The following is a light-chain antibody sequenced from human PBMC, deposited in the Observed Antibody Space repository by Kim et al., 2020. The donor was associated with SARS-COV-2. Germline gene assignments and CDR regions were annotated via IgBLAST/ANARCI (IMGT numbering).Light chain of an antibody. CDR1: QSVNDN. Sequence: SPGERATLSCRASQSVNDNLAWYQQRPGQAPRLLIYGASTRATGVPARFSGSGSGTDFTLTISSLQSEDFALYYCQQYNDWPPHTFGGGTKMDIK. CDR3: QQYNDWPPHT. V-gene: IGKV3-15*01. CDR2: GAS. J-gene: IGKJ4*01.